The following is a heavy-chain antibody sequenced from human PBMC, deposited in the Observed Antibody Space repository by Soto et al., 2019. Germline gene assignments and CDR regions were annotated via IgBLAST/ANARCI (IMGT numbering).Heavy chain of an antibody. CDR2: IYWAADK. Sequence: QITLKESGPTLVKPTQPLTLTCTFSGFSLSTSGVGVGWIRQPPGKALEWLALIYWAADKRYSPSLKSRPSISKSTTDPQGFLTASNAATLDTAPSCRALGLSPRTRPSGAFDYLGQGTLVSVSS. V-gene: IGHV2-5*02. CDR1: GFSLSTSGVG. CDR3: ALGLSPRTRPSGAFDY. J-gene: IGHJ4*02. D-gene: IGHD2-15*01.